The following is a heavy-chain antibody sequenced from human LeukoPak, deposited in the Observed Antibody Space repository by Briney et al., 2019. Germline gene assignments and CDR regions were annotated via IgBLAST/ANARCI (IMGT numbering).Heavy chain of an antibody. Sequence: ASVKVSCKASGYTFTSYGISWVRQAPGQGLEGMGWISAYNGNTNYAQKLQGRVTMTTDTSTSTAYMELRSLRSDDTAVYYCARDLIVGATKGAFDIWGQGTMVTVSS. V-gene: IGHV1-18*01. D-gene: IGHD1-26*01. J-gene: IGHJ3*02. CDR1: GYTFTSYG. CDR3: ARDLIVGATKGAFDI. CDR2: ISAYNGNT.